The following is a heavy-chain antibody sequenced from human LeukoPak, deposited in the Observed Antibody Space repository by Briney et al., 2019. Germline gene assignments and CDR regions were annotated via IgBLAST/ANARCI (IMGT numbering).Heavy chain of an antibody. D-gene: IGHD3-10*01. J-gene: IGHJ4*02. V-gene: IGHV1-8*02. CDR2: MNPDSGST. Sequence: ASVKVSCKASGYTFTSYDINWVRQASGQGLEWMGWMNPDSGSTVYAQKFQGRVTMTRSTSISTAYMELSSLRSEDTAVYYCARGWGGNFDYWGQGSLVTVSS. CDR1: GYTFTSYD. CDR3: ARGWGGNFDY.